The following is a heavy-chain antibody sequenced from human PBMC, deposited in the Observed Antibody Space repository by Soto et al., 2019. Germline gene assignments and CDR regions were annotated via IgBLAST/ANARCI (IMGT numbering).Heavy chain of an antibody. CDR2: IYYSGST. CDR3: ARDKITGLFDD. J-gene: IGHJ4*02. V-gene: IGHV4-39*02. Sequence: SETLSLTCTVSGGSISSSSYYWGWIRQPPGKGLEWIGSIYYSGSTYYNPSLKSRVTISVDTSKNQFSLKLTSVTAADTAVYYCARDKITGLFDDWGQGTLVTVSS. D-gene: IGHD2-8*02. CDR1: GGSISSSSYY.